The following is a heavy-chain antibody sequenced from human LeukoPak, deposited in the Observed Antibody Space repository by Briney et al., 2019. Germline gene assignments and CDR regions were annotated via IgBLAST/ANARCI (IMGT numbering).Heavy chain of an antibody. Sequence: GESLKISCKGSGYIFTTYWIGWVRQMPGKGLEWMGIIYPGDSDTRYSPSFQGQVTISADKSISTAYLQWSSLKASDTAMYYCARRTGITGPRRAFDIWGQGTMVTVSS. V-gene: IGHV5-51*01. CDR3: ARRTGITGPRRAFDI. CDR2: IYPGDSDT. D-gene: IGHD1-20*01. J-gene: IGHJ3*02. CDR1: GYIFTTYW.